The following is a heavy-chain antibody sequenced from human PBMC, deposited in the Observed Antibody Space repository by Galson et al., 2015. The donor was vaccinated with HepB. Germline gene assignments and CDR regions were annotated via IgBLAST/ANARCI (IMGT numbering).Heavy chain of an antibody. V-gene: IGHV3-30*03. CDR2: ISHDGNNI. D-gene: IGHD2-15*01. Sequence: SLRLSCAASGFTFSACGIHWVRQAPGKGLEWVAVISHDGNNIYYADSVKGRFSLSRDNSRNTLSLQMDSLRVEDTAVYYCVRGGGRGDRTAVAAEASYFDSWGQGTLVTVSS. CDR3: VRGGGRGDRTAVAAEASYFDS. CDR1: GFTFSACG. J-gene: IGHJ4*02.